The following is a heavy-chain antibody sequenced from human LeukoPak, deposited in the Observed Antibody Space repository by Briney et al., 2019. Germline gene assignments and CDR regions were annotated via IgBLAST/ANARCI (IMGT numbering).Heavy chain of an antibody. CDR1: VYTFTSYY. V-gene: IGHV1-46*01. J-gene: IGHJ4*02. Sequence: ASVKVSCKASVYTFTSYYMYWVRQAPGQGLEWMGIINPSGGSTSYAQKFQGRVTMTRDTSTSTVYMELSSLRSEDTAVYYCARDKCSGGSCYPIDYWGQGTLVTVSS. D-gene: IGHD2-15*01. CDR2: INPSGGST. CDR3: ARDKCSGGSCYPIDY.